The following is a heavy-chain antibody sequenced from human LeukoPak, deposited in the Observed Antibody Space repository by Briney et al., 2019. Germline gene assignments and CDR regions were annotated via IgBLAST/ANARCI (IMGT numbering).Heavy chain of an antibody. CDR2: XXMXKWYN. CDR3: ARDSPLTTVTTFPYWYFDL. J-gene: IGHJ2*01. Sequence: XXMXKWYNDYAVSVKSRITINPDTSKNQFSLHLNSVTPEDTAVYYCARDSPLTTVTTFPYWYFDLWGRGTLVTVSS. D-gene: IGHD4-17*01. V-gene: IGHV6-1*01.